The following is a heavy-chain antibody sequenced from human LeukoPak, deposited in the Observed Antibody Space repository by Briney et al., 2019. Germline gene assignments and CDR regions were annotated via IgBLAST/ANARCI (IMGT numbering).Heavy chain of an antibody. J-gene: IGHJ4*02. Sequence: PSHTLSLTCTVSRRLLNRSIRSYYWSRLPQPPGNGLEQTGYISSSVSVNDSPSLKNYVTIFVDTSKHQFFLNLISVSASETACYCCARIPLGYGGAYYFDYWGQGTLVTVSP. V-gene: IGHV4-4*08. CDR2: ISSSVSV. CDR3: ARIPLGYGGAYYFDY. CDR1: RRLLNRSIRSYY. D-gene: IGHD5-12*01.